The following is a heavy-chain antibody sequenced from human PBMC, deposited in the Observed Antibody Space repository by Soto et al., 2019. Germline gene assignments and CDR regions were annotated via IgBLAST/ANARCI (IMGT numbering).Heavy chain of an antibody. Sequence: EVPLVESGGGLIQPGGSLRLSCAASGFTVSSNYLSWVRQAPGKGLEWVSVIYSGGSTYYADSVKGRFTISRDNSKNTLYLQMNSLRAEDTAVYYCARAYGSGNGGAFDIWGQGTMVTVSS. CDR3: ARAYGSGNGGAFDI. J-gene: IGHJ3*02. CDR2: IYSGGST. CDR1: GFTVSSNY. D-gene: IGHD3-10*01. V-gene: IGHV3-53*01.